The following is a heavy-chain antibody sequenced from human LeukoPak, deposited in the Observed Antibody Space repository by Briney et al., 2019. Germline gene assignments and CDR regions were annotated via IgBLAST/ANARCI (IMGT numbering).Heavy chain of an antibody. D-gene: IGHD1-26*01. J-gene: IGHJ3*02. V-gene: IGHV1-18*01. CDR2: ISAYNGNT. CDR1: GYTFTSYA. CDR3: ARDKWELLLADAFDI. Sequence: RASVKVSCKASGYTFTSYAMHWVRQAPGQGLEWMGWISAYNGNTNYAQKLQGRVTMTTDTSTSTAYMELRSLRSDDTAVYYCARDKWELLLADAFDIWGQGTMVTVSS.